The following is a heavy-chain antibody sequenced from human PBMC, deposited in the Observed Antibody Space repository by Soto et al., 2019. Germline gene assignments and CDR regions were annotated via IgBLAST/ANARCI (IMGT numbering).Heavy chain of an antibody. CDR1: GFTFSSYG. J-gene: IGHJ4*02. Sequence: GGSLRLSCAASGFTFSSYGMHWVRQAPGKGLEWVAAISYNGNDKYHADSVKGRFTVSRDNSKNTLYLQMNSLRPEDTAVYHCAKDGDAAAAGYYFDYWGQGTLVTVSS. D-gene: IGHD6-13*01. V-gene: IGHV3-30*18. CDR3: AKDGDAAAAGYYFDY. CDR2: ISYNGNDK.